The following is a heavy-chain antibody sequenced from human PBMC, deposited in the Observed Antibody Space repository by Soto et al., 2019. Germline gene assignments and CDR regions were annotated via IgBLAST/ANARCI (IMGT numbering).Heavy chain of an antibody. Sequence: ASVKVSCKASGGTFSSYAISWVRQAPGQGLEWMGGIIPIFGTANYAQKFQGRVTITADESTSTAYMELSSLRSEDTAVYYCATGRYYYDSSGYPGDFDYWGQGTLVTVSS. CDR1: GGTFSSYA. D-gene: IGHD3-22*01. CDR2: IIPIFGTA. J-gene: IGHJ4*02. CDR3: ATGRYYYDSSGYPGDFDY. V-gene: IGHV1-69*13.